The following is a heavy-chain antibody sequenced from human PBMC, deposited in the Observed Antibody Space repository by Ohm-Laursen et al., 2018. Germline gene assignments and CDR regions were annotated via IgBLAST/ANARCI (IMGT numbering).Heavy chain of an antibody. Sequence: SDTLSLTCAVSGYSISSGCFWGWIRQPPGKGLEWFGTIYHSGSTYYNPSLKSRVTISVDTSKNQFSLKLGSVTAADTALYYCARGLWWFDPWGQGTLVAVSS. CDR3: ARGLWWFDP. J-gene: IGHJ5*02. CDR2: IYHSGST. CDR1: GYSISSGCF. V-gene: IGHV4-38-2*01.